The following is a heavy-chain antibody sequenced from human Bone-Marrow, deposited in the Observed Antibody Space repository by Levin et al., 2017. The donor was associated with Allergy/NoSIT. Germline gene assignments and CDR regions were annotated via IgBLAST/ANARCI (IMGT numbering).Heavy chain of an antibody. Sequence: GESLKISCKASGYTFTSYDINWVRQATGQGLEWMGWMNPNSGNTGYAQKFQGRVTMTRNTSISTAYMELSSLRSEDTAVYYCARAEGRYCSGGNCYSRSWFDPWGQGTLVTVSS. V-gene: IGHV1-8*01. CDR2: MNPNSGNT. CDR1: GYTFTSYD. J-gene: IGHJ5*02. CDR3: ARAEGRYCSGGNCYSRSWFDP. D-gene: IGHD2-15*01.